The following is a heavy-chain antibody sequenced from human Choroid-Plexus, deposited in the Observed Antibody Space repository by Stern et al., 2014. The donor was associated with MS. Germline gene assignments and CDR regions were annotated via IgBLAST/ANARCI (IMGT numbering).Heavy chain of an antibody. D-gene: IGHD2/OR15-2a*01. V-gene: IGHV3-30*18. CDR2: ISYDGSK. CDR3: AKDRQYLTFFFDF. CDR1: GFSFSSFG. J-gene: IGHJ4*02. Sequence: VQLFSSGGGVVQPGRPLRLSCAASGFSFSSFGMHWVRQAPGKGLEWVALISYDGSKDYADSVKGRFAISRDNSKNTLYLQMNSLRAEDTAVYYCAKDRQYLTFFFDFWGQGSLVTVSS.